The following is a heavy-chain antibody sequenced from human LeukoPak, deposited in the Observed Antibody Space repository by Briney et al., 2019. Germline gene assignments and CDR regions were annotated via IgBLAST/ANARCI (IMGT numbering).Heavy chain of an antibody. CDR3: ARRYRSHSSSWSYHFDY. Sequence: SETLSLTCTVSGGSISSYYWSWIRQPPGKGLEWIGYIYYSGSTNYNPSLKSRVTISGDTSKNQFSLKLSSATAADTAVYYCARRYRSHSSSWSYHFDYWGQGTLVTVSS. CDR2: IYYSGST. D-gene: IGHD6-13*01. CDR1: GGSISSYY. V-gene: IGHV4-59*08. J-gene: IGHJ4*02.